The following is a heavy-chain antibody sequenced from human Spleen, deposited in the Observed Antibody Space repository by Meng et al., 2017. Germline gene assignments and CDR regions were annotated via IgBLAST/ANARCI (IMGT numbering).Heavy chain of an antibody. CDR2: IYHTGST. CDR3: ARGYCSTTNCNWFDP. CDR1: GGSIRGRSW. Sequence: QVQLQESGPGRVKPSGTLARSCTVSGGSIRGRSWWTWVRQPPGKGLEWIGEIYHTGSTNYNPSLKSRVTISVDKSKNQFSLKLSSVTAADTAVYYCARGYCSTTNCNWFDPWGQGTLVTVSS. J-gene: IGHJ5*02. V-gene: IGHV4-4*02. D-gene: IGHD2-2*01.